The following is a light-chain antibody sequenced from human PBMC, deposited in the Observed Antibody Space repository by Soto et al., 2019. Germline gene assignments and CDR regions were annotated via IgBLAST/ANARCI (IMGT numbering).Light chain of an antibody. Sequence: DIRTTHWPLTMCGHTGDRVTXTCRASQSISSWLAWYQQKPGKVAKLLIYDASSLESGVASRSSGSRSGTDSTLTIRSLLPEHFAAYYCLPDYNCRRTFGQGPKVDLK. CDR2: DAS. V-gene: IGKV1-5*01. CDR1: QSISSW. J-gene: IGKJ1*01. CDR3: LPDYNCRRT.